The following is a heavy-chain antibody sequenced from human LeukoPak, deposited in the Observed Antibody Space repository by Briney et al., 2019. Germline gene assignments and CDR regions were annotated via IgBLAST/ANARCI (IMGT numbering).Heavy chain of an antibody. D-gene: IGHD3-3*01. V-gene: IGHV4-34*01. Sequence: PSETLSLTCAVYGGSFSGYYWSWIRQPPGKGLEWIGEINHSGSTNYNPSLKSRVTISVDTSKNQFSLKLSSVTAADTAVYYCATGRQLRSLGYYTQKAYNWFDPWGQGTLVTVSS. CDR3: ATGRQLRSLGYYTQKAYNWFDP. CDR2: INHSGST. CDR1: GGSFSGYY. J-gene: IGHJ5*02.